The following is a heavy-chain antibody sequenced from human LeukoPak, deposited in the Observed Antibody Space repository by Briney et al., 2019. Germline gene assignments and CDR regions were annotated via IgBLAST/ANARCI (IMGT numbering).Heavy chain of an antibody. CDR1: GASIDSHY. V-gene: IGHV4-59*11. CDR2: VFNGGST. J-gene: IGHJ5*02. Sequence: SETLSLTCSVSGASIDSHYWSWIRQSPGKGLEWIGYVFNGGSTNYNPSLNSRVTMSLDTSKNQFSLKLSSVTAADTAVYYCARGEASGFDPWGQGTLVTVSS. CDR3: ARGEASGFDP.